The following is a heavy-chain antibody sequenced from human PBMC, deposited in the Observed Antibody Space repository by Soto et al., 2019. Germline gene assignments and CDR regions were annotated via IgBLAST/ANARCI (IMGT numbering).Heavy chain of an antibody. CDR3: ARTIPDCSGGSCYPFYFDY. J-gene: IGHJ4*02. Sequence: SETLSLTCTVSGGSISSYYWSWIRQPPGKGREWMGYIYYSGSTNYNPSLKSRVTISVDTSKNQFSLKLSSVTAADTAVYYCARTIPDCSGGSCYPFYFDYWGQGTLVTVSS. CDR1: GGSISSYY. CDR2: IYYSGST. V-gene: IGHV4-59*13. D-gene: IGHD2-15*01.